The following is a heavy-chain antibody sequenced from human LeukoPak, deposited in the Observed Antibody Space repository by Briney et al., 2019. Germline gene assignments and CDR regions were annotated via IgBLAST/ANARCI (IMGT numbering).Heavy chain of an antibody. CDR3: ARRRGSYYYGSGIDY. Sequence: SETLSLTCAVSGGSFSGYYWSWIRQPPPKGLEWNGEIYHSGSTNYNPSLKSRVTISVDTCKNQFSLKLSSVTAADTAVYYCARRRGSYYYGSGIDYWGQGTLVTVSS. CDR1: GGSFSGYY. D-gene: IGHD3-10*01. V-gene: IGHV4-34*01. CDR2: IYHSGST. J-gene: IGHJ4*02.